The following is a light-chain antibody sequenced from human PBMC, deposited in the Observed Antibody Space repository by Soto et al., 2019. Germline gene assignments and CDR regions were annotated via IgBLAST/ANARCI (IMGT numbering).Light chain of an antibody. CDR1: QSVSTY. Sequence: EIVLTQSPATLSLSPGERATLSCRASQSVSTYLAWYQQKAGQAPRLLIYDAPNRATGIPARFSGGGSGTDFTLTISSLEPEDFAVSYCQQRSNWPLFTFGPGTKVEIK. V-gene: IGKV3-11*01. CDR3: QQRSNWPLFT. CDR2: DAP. J-gene: IGKJ3*01.